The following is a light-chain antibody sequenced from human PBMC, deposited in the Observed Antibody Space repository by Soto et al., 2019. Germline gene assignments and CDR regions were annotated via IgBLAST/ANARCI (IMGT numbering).Light chain of an antibody. CDR3: QQSYSTPWT. CDR2: GAS. J-gene: IGKJ1*01. Sequence: EIVMTQSPATLSVSPGERATLSCRASQSVSSNLAWYQEKPGQAPRLLINGASTRATGIPARFSGSGSGTDFTLTISSLQPEDFATYYCQQSYSTPWTFGQGTKVDIK. V-gene: IGKV3-15*01. CDR1: QSVSSN.